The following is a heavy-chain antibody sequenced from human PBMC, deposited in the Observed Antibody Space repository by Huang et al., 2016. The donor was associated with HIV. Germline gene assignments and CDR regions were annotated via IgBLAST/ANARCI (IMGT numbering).Heavy chain of an antibody. V-gene: IGHV3-7*01. CDR3: ATKTAAMDI. J-gene: IGHJ6*02. CDR1: TFTFGAYC. Sequence: VESGGRSVQPGGSIRLSCVGSTFTFGAYCMSGVRQPPGKVLEWVANIKQDESEKYYVDSVKGRFNISRDNAKKVLFLQMDNLTVDDTAIYFCATKTAAMDIWGQGTTVTVSS. D-gene: IGHD1-7*01. CDR2: IKQDESEK.